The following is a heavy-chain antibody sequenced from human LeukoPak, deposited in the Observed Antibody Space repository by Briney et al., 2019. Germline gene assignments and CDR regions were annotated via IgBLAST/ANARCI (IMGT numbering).Heavy chain of an antibody. J-gene: IGHJ4*02. V-gene: IGHV3-48*01. CDR2: ISSRSSTI. CDR3: ARHWGRHGYNTDY. D-gene: IGHD5-24*01. CDR1: GFTFSSYG. Sequence: GGSLRLSCAASGFTFSSYGMHWVRQAPGKGLEWVSYISSRSSTIYYAVSVKGRFTISRDNAKGSLYLQMNSLRTEDTAVYYCARHWGRHGYNTDYWGQGTLVTVSS.